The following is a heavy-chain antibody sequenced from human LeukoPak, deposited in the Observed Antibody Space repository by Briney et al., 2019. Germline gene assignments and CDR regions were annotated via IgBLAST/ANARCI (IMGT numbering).Heavy chain of an antibody. D-gene: IGHD3-3*01. CDR3: ARAEVFGVDRRTQKVNWFDP. CDR1: GGSFSGYY. V-gene: IGHV4-34*01. CDR2: INHSGST. Sequence: ETLSLTCAVYGGSFSGYYWSWIRQPPGKGLEWIGEINHSGSTNYNPSLKSRVTISVDTSKNQFSLKLSSVTAADTAVYYCARAEVFGVDRRTQKVNWFDPWGQGTLVTVSS. J-gene: IGHJ5*02.